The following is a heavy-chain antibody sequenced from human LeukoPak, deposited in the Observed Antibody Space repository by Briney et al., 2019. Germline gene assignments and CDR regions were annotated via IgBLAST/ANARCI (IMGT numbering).Heavy chain of an antibody. V-gene: IGHV3-23*01. J-gene: IGHJ4*02. CDR3: AKPIEPGDY. CDR1: GFTFSSYA. D-gene: IGHD1-14*01. CDR2: ISGSGYST. Sequence: GGSLRLSCAASGFTFSSYAMTWVRQAPGKGLEWVSGISGSGYSTYYADSVEGRFTISRDNSKNTLYLQVNSLRAEDAAVYYCAKPIEPGDYWGQGTLVTVSS.